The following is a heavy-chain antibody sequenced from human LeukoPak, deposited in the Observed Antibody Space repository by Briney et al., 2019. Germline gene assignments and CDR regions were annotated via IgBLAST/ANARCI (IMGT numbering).Heavy chain of an antibody. CDR1: AFTFSSYW. CDR3: AKVDRYSSSWLFDY. V-gene: IGHV3-30*02. D-gene: IGHD6-13*01. Sequence: GGSLRLSCAASAFTFSSYWMHWVRQAPGKGLEWVAFIRYDGSNKYYADSVKGRFTISRDNSKNTLYLQMNSLRAEDTAVYYCAKVDRYSSSWLFDYWGQGTLVTVSS. J-gene: IGHJ4*02. CDR2: IRYDGSNK.